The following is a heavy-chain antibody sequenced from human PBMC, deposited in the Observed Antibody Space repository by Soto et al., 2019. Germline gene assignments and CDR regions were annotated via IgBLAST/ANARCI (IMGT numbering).Heavy chain of an antibody. CDR1: GFTFSSYA. D-gene: IGHD2-2*01. CDR2: ISGSGGST. V-gene: IGHV3-23*01. Sequence: GGSLRLSCAASGFTFSSYAMSWVRQAPGKGLEWVSAISGSGGSTYYADSVKGPFTISRDNSKNTLYLKMNSLRAEDTAVYCCEKDSGELCPDYWGQGTLVTVSS. J-gene: IGHJ4*02. CDR3: EKDSGELCPDY.